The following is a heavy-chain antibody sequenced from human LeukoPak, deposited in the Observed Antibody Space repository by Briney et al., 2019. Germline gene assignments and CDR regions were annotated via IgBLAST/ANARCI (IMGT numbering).Heavy chain of an antibody. CDR2: IYYSGST. CDR3: ARENRGQTYGSLLDY. D-gene: IGHD4-17*01. J-gene: IGHJ4*02. Sequence: SETLSLTCTVSGGSISGSSYYWGWIRQPPGKGLEWIGSIYYSGSTHYNPSLKSRVTMSLDTSKNEFSLKLSSLTAADTAMYFCARENRGQTYGSLLDYWGQGTLVTVSS. CDR1: GGSISGSSYY. V-gene: IGHV4-39*07.